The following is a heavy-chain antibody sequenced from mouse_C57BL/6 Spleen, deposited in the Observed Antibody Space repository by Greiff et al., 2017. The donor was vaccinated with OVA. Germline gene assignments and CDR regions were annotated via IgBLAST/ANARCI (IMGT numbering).Heavy chain of an antibody. D-gene: IGHD1-1*01. CDR2: IWSGGST. CDR3: ARDYGSSQAWFAY. V-gene: IGHV2-2*01. CDR1: GFSLTSYG. Sequence: VQRVESGPGLVQPSQSLSITYTVSGFSLTSYGVHWVRQSPGKGLEWLGVIWSGGSTDYNAAFISRLSISKDNSKSQVFFKMNSLQADDTAIYYCARDYGSSQAWFAYWGQGTLVTVSA. J-gene: IGHJ3*01.